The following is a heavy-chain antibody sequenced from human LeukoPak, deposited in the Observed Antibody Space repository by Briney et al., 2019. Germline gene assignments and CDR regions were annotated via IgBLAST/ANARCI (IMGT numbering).Heavy chain of an antibody. D-gene: IGHD1-26*01. CDR3: ARDLEAIDGSSHDAFDI. Sequence: SETLSLTCAVSGYSISSGYYWGWIRQPPGKGLEWIGYIYYSGSTYYNPSLKSRVTISVDTSKNQFSLKLSSVTAADTAVYYCARDLEAIDGSSHDAFDIWGQGTMVTVSS. V-gene: IGHV4-38-2*02. J-gene: IGHJ3*02. CDR2: IYYSGST. CDR1: GYSISSGYY.